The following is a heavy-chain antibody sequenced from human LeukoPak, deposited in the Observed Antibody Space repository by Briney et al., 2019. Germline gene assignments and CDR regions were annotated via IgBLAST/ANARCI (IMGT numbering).Heavy chain of an antibody. J-gene: IGHJ4*02. CDR3: ARDAGTIIVYFDY. V-gene: IGHV1-69*06. D-gene: IGHD2-8*01. CDR2: IIPIFGTA. CDR1: GGTFTCYA. Sequence: ASVKVSCKASGGTFTCYAISWVRQAPGQGLEWMGGIIPIFGTANYAQKFQGRVTITADKSTSTAYMELSRLRSDDTAVYYCARDAGTIIVYFDYWGQGTLVTVSS.